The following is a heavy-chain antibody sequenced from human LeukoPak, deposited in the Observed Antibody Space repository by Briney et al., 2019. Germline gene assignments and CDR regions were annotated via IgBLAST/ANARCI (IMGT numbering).Heavy chain of an antibody. CDR3: AKGSTMVRGVLIDY. V-gene: IGHV3-23*01. J-gene: IGHJ4*02. CDR1: GFTLSSYA. CDR2: ISGSGGST. D-gene: IGHD3-10*01. Sequence: PGGSLRLSCAASGFTLSSYAMSWVRQAPGKGLEWVSAISGSGGSTYYADSVKGRFTISRDNSKNTLYLQMNSLRAEDTAVYYCAKGSTMVRGVLIDYWGQGTLVTVSS.